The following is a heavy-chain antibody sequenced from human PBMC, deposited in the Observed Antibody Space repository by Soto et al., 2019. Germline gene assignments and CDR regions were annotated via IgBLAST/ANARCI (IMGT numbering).Heavy chain of an antibody. CDR3: AKAQHFGSGSYEGGFYYAMDV. D-gene: IGHD3-10*01. V-gene: IGHV3-23*01. J-gene: IGHJ6*02. CDR2: ISGSGGNT. CDR1: GFTFSNYA. Sequence: GGSLRLSCAASGFTFSNYAMNWVRQAPGKGLEWVSAISGSGGNTYYADSVKGRFTISRDNSENTLYLPMSRLRAEDTAIFYCAKAQHFGSGSYEGGFYYAMDVWGQGTTVTVSS.